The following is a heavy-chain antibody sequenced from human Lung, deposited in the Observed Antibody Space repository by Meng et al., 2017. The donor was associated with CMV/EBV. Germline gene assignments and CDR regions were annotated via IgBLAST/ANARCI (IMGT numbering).Heavy chain of an antibody. V-gene: IGHV1-69*05. J-gene: IGHJ6*02. CDR1: GYTFSGHY. CDR3: ASKAGVVPAAIPVYYYYGMDV. Sequence: SVKVSXKASGYTFSGHYIHWVRQAPGQGLEWMGGIIPIFGTANYAQKFQGRVTITTDESTSTAYMELSSLRSEDTAVYYCASKAGVVPAAIPVYYYYGMDVWGQGXTVTVSS. D-gene: IGHD2-2*02. CDR2: IIPIFGTA.